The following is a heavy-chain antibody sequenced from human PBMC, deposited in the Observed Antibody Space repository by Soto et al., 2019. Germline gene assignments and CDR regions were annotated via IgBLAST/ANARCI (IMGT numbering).Heavy chain of an antibody. CDR1: GYTFTSYA. J-gene: IGHJ4*02. CDR3: ARERSSYGYFDY. D-gene: IGHD3-16*01. Sequence: GASVKVSCKASGYTFTSYAMHWVRQAPGQRLEWMGWINAGNGNTKYSQKFQGRVTITRDTSASTAYMELSSLRSEDTAVYYCARERSSYGYFDYWGQGTLVTVSS. CDR2: INAGNGNT. V-gene: IGHV1-3*01.